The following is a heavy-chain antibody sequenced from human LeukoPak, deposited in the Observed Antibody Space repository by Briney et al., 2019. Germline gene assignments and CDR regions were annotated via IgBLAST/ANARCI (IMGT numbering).Heavy chain of an antibody. CDR2: IIPIFGTA. J-gene: IGHJ3*02. V-gene: IGHV1-69*05. CDR3: ARRGARYSYGPLDAFDI. CDR1: GGTFSSYA. Sequence: SVKVSCKASGGTFSSYAISWVRQAPGQGLEWMGGIIPIFGTANCAQKFQGRVTITTDESTSTAYMELSSLRSEDTAVYYCARRGARYSYGPLDAFDIWGQGTMVTVSS. D-gene: IGHD5-18*01.